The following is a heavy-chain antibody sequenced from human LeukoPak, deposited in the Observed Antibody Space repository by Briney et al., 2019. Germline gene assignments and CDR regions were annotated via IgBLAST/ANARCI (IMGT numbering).Heavy chain of an antibody. V-gene: IGHV4-4*07. D-gene: IGHD2-2*01. J-gene: IGHJ6*03. Sequence: SETLSLTCTVSGGSIGTYYWSWIRQTAGKGLEWIGRIYVSGVTYYNPSLKSRVTMSVDTSNNQFSLRLSSVTAADTAVYYCAREEYHLLSGDFYYYMGVWGKGTTVIVSS. CDR1: GGSIGTYY. CDR2: IYVSGVT. CDR3: AREEYHLLSGDFYYYMGV.